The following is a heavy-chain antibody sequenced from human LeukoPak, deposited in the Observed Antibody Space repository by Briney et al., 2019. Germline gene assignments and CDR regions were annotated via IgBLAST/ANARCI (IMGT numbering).Heavy chain of an antibody. D-gene: IGHD3-3*01. V-gene: IGHV4-38-2*01. CDR2: IYHSGST. CDR3: ARLGYYDFWSGYYHFDY. CDR1: GYSISSGYY. Sequence: SETLSLTCAVSGYSISSGYYWGWIRRPPGKGLEWIGSIYHSGSTYYNPSLKSRVTISVDTSKNQFSLKLSSVTAADTAVYYCARLGYYDFWSGYYHFDYWGQGTLVTVSS. J-gene: IGHJ4*02.